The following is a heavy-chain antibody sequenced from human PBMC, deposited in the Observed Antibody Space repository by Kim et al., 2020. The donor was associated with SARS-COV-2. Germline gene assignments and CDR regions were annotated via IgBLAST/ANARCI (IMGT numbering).Heavy chain of an antibody. Sequence: SVKVSCKASRGTFSSYTISWVRQAPGQGLEWMGRIIPILGIANYAQKFQGRVTITADKSTSTAYMELSSLRSEDTAVYYCARDLREMATSLSYYYYGMDVWGQGTTVTVSS. J-gene: IGHJ6*02. D-gene: IGHD5-12*01. V-gene: IGHV1-69*04. CDR3: ARDLREMATSLSYYYYGMDV. CDR1: RGTFSSYT. CDR2: IIPILGIA.